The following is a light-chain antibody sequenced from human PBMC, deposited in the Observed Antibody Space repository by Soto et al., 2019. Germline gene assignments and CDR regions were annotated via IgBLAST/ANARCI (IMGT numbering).Light chain of an antibody. CDR2: GNN. Sequence: QSVVTQPPSVSGAPGQRVTISCTGSSSNIGAGYDVHWYQQVPGTAPKLLIYGNNNRPSGVPDRFSGSKSGTSASLAITGLQAEDEADYYCQSFDTRLNSVVFGGGTKLTVL. CDR3: QSFDTRLNSVV. V-gene: IGLV1-40*01. J-gene: IGLJ2*01. CDR1: SSNIGAGYD.